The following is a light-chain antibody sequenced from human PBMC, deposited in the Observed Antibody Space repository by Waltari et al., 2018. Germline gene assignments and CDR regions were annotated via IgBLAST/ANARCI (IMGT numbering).Light chain of an antibody. CDR2: DVS. CDR3: SSQSSNDVVL. J-gene: IGLJ2*01. V-gene: IGLV2-14*01. CDR1: SNDVGGLNS. Sequence: QSALTHPASVSGSPGQSVTIFCPGTSNDVGGLNSVSWYQEHPGQAPRVIIYDVSDRPSGVSDRFSGSKSGNTASLTISGLQAEDEADYYCSSQSSNDVVLFGGGTKLTVL.